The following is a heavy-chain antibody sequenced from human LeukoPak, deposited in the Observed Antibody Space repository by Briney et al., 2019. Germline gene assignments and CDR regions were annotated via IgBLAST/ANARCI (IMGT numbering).Heavy chain of an antibody. D-gene: IGHD2-15*01. CDR1: GFTFSSYW. CDR2: INGDGSNP. CDR3: ARETSGSFPY. V-gene: IGHV3-74*01. Sequence: GGSLRLSCTASGFTFSSYWMQWVRQVPGKGLVWVSRINGDGSNPSYADSVKGRFTISRDNSKNTLYLQMNNLSAEDTAVYYCARETSGSFPYWGQGTLVTVSS. J-gene: IGHJ4*02.